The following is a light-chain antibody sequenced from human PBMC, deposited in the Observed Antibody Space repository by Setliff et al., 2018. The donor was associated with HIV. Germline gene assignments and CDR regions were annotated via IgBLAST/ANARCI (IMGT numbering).Light chain of an antibody. Sequence: QSALTQPRSVSGSPEQAVTISCTGTRSDIGTYNYVSWYQQHPGKAPKLMLYDVTKRPSGVSNRFSGSKSGNTASLTISGLQAEDEADYYCSSYTSSSTLYVFGTGTKVTVL. CDR1: RSDIGTYNY. J-gene: IGLJ1*01. CDR2: DVT. V-gene: IGLV2-14*03. CDR3: SSYTSSSTLYV.